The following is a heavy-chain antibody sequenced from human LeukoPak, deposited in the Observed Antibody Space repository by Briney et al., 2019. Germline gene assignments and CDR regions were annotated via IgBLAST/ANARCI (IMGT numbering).Heavy chain of an antibody. CDR1: GFTFSTYS. Sequence: GGSLRLSCAASGFTFSTYSMNWVRQAPGKGLEWVSYISSSGRTIYYADSVKGRFTISRDNAKNSLYLQMNSLRAEDTAVFYCARTNYYGSGTFDYWGQGTLVTVSS. CDR2: ISSSGRTI. J-gene: IGHJ4*02. V-gene: IGHV3-48*04. CDR3: ARTNYYGSGTFDY. D-gene: IGHD3-10*01.